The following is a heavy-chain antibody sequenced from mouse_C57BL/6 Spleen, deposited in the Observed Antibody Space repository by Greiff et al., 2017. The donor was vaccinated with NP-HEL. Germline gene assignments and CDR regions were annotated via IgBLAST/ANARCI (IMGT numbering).Heavy chain of an antibody. CDR2: ISYDGSN. V-gene: IGHV3-6*01. Sequence: EVQLQESGPGLVKPSQSLSLTCSVTGYSITSGYYWNWIRQFPGNKLEWMGYISYDGSNNYNPSLKNRISITRDTSKNQFFLKLNSVTTEDTATYYCARDYYDYDEFAYWGQGTLVTVSA. J-gene: IGHJ3*01. CDR1: GYSITSGYY. D-gene: IGHD2-4*01. CDR3: ARDYYDYDEFAY.